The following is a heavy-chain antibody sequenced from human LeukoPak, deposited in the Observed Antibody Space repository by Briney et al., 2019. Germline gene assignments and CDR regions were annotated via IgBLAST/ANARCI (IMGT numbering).Heavy chain of an antibody. J-gene: IGHJ4*02. Sequence: GGSLRLSCAVSGFTFSRYAMSWVRQAPGKGLEWVSAISGGGDITYYADSVTGRFTISRDNSKDTLFLQMHSLRPGDTAVYYCVREDTPATANYWGQGTLVTISS. CDR3: VREDTPATANY. CDR1: GFTFSRYA. V-gene: IGHV3-23*01. CDR2: ISGGGDIT. D-gene: IGHD2-21*02.